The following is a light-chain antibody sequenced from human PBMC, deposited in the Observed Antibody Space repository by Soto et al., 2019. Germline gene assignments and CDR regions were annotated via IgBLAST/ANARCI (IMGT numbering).Light chain of an antibody. J-gene: IGLJ1*01. CDR3: SSYTSSSTS. V-gene: IGLV2-14*01. Sequence: QSALTPPASVSGSPGQSITISCTGTSSDVGGYNYVSWYQQHPGKAPKLMIYDVSNRPSGVSNRFSGSKSGNTASLTISGLQAEDEADYYCSSYTSSSTSFGTGTKVTVL. CDR2: DVS. CDR1: SSDVGGYNY.